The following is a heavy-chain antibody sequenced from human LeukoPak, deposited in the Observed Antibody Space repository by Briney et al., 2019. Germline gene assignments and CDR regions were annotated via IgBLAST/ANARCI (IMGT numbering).Heavy chain of an antibody. D-gene: IGHD2-21*01. CDR1: GFNLSSNY. CDR2: IYSGGST. V-gene: IGHV3-66*02. CDR3: ARVPVFPYYYSYMDV. J-gene: IGHJ6*03. Sequence: SGGSLRLSCAASGFNLSSNYMSGLRPAPGKGLEWVSVIYSGGSTYYADSVKGRFTISRDNSKNTLYLQMNSLRAEDTAVYYCARVPVFPYYYSYMDVWGKGTTVTVSS.